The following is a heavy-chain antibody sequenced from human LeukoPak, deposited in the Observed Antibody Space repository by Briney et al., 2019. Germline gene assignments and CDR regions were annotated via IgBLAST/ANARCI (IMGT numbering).Heavy chain of an antibody. Sequence: GESLKISCKASGYSFTDSWIGWVRQMPGKGLEWMAIIYPSDSDIKYSPSFQGQVSISADKSISTTFLQWSGLKASDTAMYFCARLRQSPCTGTNCYHYFDYWGQGTLVTVSS. CDR1: GYSFTDSW. J-gene: IGHJ4*02. CDR3: ARLRQSPCTGTNCYHYFDY. D-gene: IGHD2-2*01. CDR2: IYPSDSDI. V-gene: IGHV5-51*01.